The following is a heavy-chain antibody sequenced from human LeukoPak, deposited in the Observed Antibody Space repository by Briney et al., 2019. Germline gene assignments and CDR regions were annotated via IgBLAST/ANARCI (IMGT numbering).Heavy chain of an antibody. V-gene: IGHV3-7*01. CDR2: IKQDGSER. CDR3: ARESMLVYHLYTDY. D-gene: IGHD6-6*01. CDR1: GFTYTNYW. J-gene: IGHJ4*02. Sequence: GGSLRLSCAASGFTYTNYWVSWFRQAPGQGLEWVASIKQDGSERYYVDSVKGRLTISRDNAKNSLFLQLSSLRVEDTAVYYCARESMLVYHLYTDYWGQGTLVTVSS.